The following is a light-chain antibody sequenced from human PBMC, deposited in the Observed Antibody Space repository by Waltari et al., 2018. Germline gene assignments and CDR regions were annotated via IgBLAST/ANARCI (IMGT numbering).Light chain of an antibody. Sequence: QLVLTHSPSASASLGASVKLTCTLSSGPSSNIAASHQQQPEKGPRFLMKVNSDGSHSKGDEIPDRFSGSSSGAERYLTISTVQSEDEAVYYCQTGGHGTWVFGGGTKLTVL. J-gene: IGLJ3*02. V-gene: IGLV4-69*02. CDR1: SGPSSNI. CDR2: VNSDGSH. CDR3: QTGGHGTWV.